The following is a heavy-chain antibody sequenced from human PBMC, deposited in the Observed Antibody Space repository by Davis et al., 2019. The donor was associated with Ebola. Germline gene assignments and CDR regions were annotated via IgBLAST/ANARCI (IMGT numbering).Heavy chain of an antibody. J-gene: IGHJ4*02. Sequence: GESPKISCAASGFTFSSYAMSWVRQAPGKGLEWVSAISGSGGSTYYADSVKGRFTISRDNSKNTLYLQMNSLRAEDTAVYYCAKDQGGRVQLWLALFDYWGQGTLVTVSS. D-gene: IGHD5-18*01. V-gene: IGHV3-23*01. CDR1: GFTFSSYA. CDR3: AKDQGGRVQLWLALFDY. CDR2: ISGSGGST.